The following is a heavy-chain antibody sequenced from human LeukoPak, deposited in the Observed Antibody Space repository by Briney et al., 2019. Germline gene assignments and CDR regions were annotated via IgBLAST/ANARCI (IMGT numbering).Heavy chain of an antibody. V-gene: IGHV1-69*05. D-gene: IGHD5-18*01. Sequence: GASVKVSCKASGGTFSSYAISWVRQAPGQGLEWMGGIIPIFGTANYAQKFQGRVTITTDESTNTAYMELSSLRSEDTAVYYCARFHPHVDTAPTGANYYMDVWGKGTTVTVSS. CDR1: GGTFSSYA. J-gene: IGHJ6*03. CDR2: IIPIFGTA. CDR3: ARFHPHVDTAPTGANYYMDV.